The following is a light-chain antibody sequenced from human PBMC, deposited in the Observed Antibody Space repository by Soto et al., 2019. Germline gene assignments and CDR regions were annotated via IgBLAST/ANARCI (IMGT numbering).Light chain of an antibody. CDR2: GAS. J-gene: IGKJ1*01. Sequence: EIVMTQSPVTLSVSPGERATLSCRASQSVGINLDWYQQKPGQAPRLLIYGASTRATGIPARFSGSGSGTEFTLTISSLQSEDSAFYYCQQYDNWLRTFGQGTKVEFK. CDR1: QSVGIN. CDR3: QQYDNWLRT. V-gene: IGKV3-15*01.